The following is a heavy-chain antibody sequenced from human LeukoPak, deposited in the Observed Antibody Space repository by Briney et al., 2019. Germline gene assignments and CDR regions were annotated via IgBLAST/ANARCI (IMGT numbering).Heavy chain of an antibody. D-gene: IGHD3-9*01. J-gene: IGHJ4*02. V-gene: IGHV3-23*01. CDR2: ISGSGGST. CDR3: AILGDILTGWQQPPDY. CDR1: GFTFSSYG. Sequence: GGSLRLSCAASGFTFSSYGMSWVRQAPGKGLEWVSAISGSGGSTYYADSVKGRFTISRDNSKNTLYLQMNSLRAEDTAVYYCAILGDILTGWQQPPDYWGQGTLVTVSS.